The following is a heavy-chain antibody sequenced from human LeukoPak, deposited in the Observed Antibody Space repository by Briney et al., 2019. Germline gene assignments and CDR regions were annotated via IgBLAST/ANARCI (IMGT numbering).Heavy chain of an antibody. Sequence: GGSLRLSCAASGFTFRSYWMNWVRQAPGKGLEWVANIKQDGSEKYYVDSVKGRFTISRDNAKNSLYLQMNSLRAEDTAVYYCARGTRLSSSSWYYGMDVWGQGTTVTVSS. CDR1: GFTFRSYW. J-gene: IGHJ6*02. V-gene: IGHV3-7*01. CDR2: IKQDGSEK. CDR3: ARGTRLSSSSWYYGMDV. D-gene: IGHD6-13*01.